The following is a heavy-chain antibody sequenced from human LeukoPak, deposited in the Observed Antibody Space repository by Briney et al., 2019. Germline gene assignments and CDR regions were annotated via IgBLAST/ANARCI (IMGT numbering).Heavy chain of an antibody. V-gene: IGHV1-8*01. CDR3: ARSLWGGPAHQKIQGSVLGQIVVVTYYYYYGMDV. J-gene: IGHJ6*02. Sequence: ASVKVSCKASGYTFTSYDINWVRQATGQGLEWMGWMNPNSGNTGYAKKSQGRVAMTRNTSISTAYMELSSLRSEDTAVYYCARSLWGGPAHQKIQGSVLGQIVVVTYYYYYGMDVWGQGTTVTVSS. CDR2: MNPNSGNT. CDR1: GYTFTSYD. D-gene: IGHD3-22*01.